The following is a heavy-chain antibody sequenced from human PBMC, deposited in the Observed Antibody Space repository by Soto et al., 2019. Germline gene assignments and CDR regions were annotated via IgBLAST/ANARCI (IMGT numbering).Heavy chain of an antibody. CDR3: ARETFGVVIIPDRDHYYYYYMDV. Sequence: QVQLVQSGAEVKKPGASVKVSCKASGYTFTSYGISWVRQAPGQGLEWMGWISAYNGNTNYAQKLQARVTMTTDTSTSTAYMERRSLRSDDTAVYYCARETFGVVIIPDRDHYYYYYMDVWGKGTTVTVSS. V-gene: IGHV1-18*01. D-gene: IGHD3-3*01. CDR1: GYTFTSYG. CDR2: ISAYNGNT. J-gene: IGHJ6*03.